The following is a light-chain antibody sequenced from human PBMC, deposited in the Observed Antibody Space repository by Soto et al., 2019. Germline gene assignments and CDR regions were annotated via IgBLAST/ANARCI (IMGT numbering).Light chain of an antibody. Sequence: EIVMTQSPATLSVSPGERGTLSFRASQSVSSSLAWYQHKPGQAPRLLIYGASTRATGIPARFSGSGSGTEFTLTISSLQSEDFAVYYCQQYNNWPRTFGLGTKVDIK. CDR2: GAS. CDR3: QQYNNWPRT. J-gene: IGKJ1*01. V-gene: IGKV3-15*01. CDR1: QSVSSS.